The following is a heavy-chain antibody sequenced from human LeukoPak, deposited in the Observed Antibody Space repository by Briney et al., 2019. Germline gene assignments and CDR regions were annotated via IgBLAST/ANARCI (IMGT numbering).Heavy chain of an antibody. D-gene: IGHD1-1*01. CDR2: ISGSGGST. V-gene: IGHV3-23*01. J-gene: IGHJ6*03. CDR1: GFTVSSNY. CDR3: AKDWHWHYYYYYMDV. Sequence: GGSLRLSCAASGFTVSSNYMSWVRQAPGKGLEWVSAISGSGGSTYYADSVKGRFTISRDNSKNTLYLQMNSLRAEDTAVYYCAKDWHWHYYYYYMDVWGKGTTVTVSS.